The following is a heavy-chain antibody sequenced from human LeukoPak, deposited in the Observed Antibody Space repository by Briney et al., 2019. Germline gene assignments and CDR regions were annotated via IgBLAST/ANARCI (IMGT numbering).Heavy chain of an antibody. Sequence: SETLSLTCNVSGGSISSYYWNWIRQPPGKGLEWIGYIFYSGSTSYNPSLKSRVTISVDTSKNQFSLRLSSVTAADTAVYYCARASGSSGYAWFDPWGQGTLVTVSS. D-gene: IGHD5-12*01. CDR3: ARASGSSGYAWFDP. CDR2: IFYSGST. J-gene: IGHJ5*02. V-gene: IGHV4-59*01. CDR1: GGSISSYY.